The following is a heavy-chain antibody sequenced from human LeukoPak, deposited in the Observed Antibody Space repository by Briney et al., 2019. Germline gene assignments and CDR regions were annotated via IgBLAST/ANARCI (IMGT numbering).Heavy chain of an antibody. CDR2: IYYSGST. Sequence: SETLSLTCTVSGGSISSYYWSWIRQPPGKGLEWIGYIYYSGSTKYNPSLKSRVTISVDTSKNQFSLKLSSVTAADTAVYYCARGIAPDYWGQGTLVTVSS. V-gene: IGHV4-59*01. D-gene: IGHD6-13*01. CDR1: GGSISSYY. CDR3: ARGIAPDY. J-gene: IGHJ4*02.